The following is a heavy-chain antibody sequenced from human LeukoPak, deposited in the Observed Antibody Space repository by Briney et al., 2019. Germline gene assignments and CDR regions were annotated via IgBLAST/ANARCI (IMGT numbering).Heavy chain of an antibody. CDR3: AKPSGSGVDY. D-gene: IGHD1-26*01. Sequence: GGSLRLSCGASGFTFSTHDMHWVRQAPGKGLEWVAFIRYDGSHEYYADSVKGRFTISRDNSKNTLYLQMNSVRSEDTALYYCAKPSGSGVDYWGQGTRVTVS. J-gene: IGHJ4*01. CDR2: IRYDGSHE. V-gene: IGHV3-30*02. CDR1: GFTFSTHD.